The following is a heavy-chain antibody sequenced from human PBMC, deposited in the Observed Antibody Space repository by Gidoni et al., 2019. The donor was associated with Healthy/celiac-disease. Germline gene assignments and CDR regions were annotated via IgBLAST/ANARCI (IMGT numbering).Heavy chain of an antibody. D-gene: IGHD3-9*01. CDR3: ARVEWNYDILTGMDV. CDR1: GYTFTGYY. Sequence: QVQLVQSGAEVKKPGASVKVSCKASGYTFTGYYMHWVRQAPGQGLEWMGRINPNSGGTNYAQKFQGRVTMTRDTSISTAYMELSRLRSDDTAVYYCARVEWNYDILTGMDVWGQGTTVTVSS. J-gene: IGHJ6*02. CDR2: INPNSGGT. V-gene: IGHV1-2*06.